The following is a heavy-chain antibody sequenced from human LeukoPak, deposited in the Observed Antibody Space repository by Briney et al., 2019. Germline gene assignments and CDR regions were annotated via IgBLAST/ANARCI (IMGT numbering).Heavy chain of an antibody. CDR1: GFTFSSYR. J-gene: IGHJ4*02. V-gene: IGHV3-74*01. CDR2: IISDESST. D-gene: IGHD3-16*01. Sequence: GGSLRLSCAASGFTFSSYRMHWVRQAPGKGLVWVSRIISDESSTNYADSVKGRFTISRENAKNTLYLQMNRLRAGDTAVYYCARGGGGLNYWGQGTLVTVSS. CDR3: ARGGGGLNY.